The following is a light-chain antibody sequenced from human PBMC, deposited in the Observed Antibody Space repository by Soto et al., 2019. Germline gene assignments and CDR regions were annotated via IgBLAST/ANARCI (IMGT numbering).Light chain of an antibody. J-gene: IGKJ4*01. CDR3: KQSSAFTLT. CDR2: AVS. V-gene: IGKV1-12*01. Sequence: DLQMTQSPSCVSESVGDRVTITCRASQGINNWLDWYQKKPGKAPELLIYAVSYLQSGVPSRLRGSGYGTDLTITISSMKNEDFETYFCKQSSAFTLTFGGGTKVDIK. CDR1: QGINNW.